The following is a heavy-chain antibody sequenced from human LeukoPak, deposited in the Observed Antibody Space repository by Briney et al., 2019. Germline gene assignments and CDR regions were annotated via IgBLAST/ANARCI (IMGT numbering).Heavy chain of an antibody. D-gene: IGHD1-1*01. CDR2: LSAGGDFT. V-gene: IGHV3-23*01. Sequence: GGSLRLSCAGSGFTFSSYAMYWVRQAPGKGLEWVSGLSAGGDFTYYADSVKGRFTISRDNSKNTLYMEMNSLRVEDTAVYYCAKRGNTISFFDPWGQGTLVTVSS. J-gene: IGHJ5*02. CDR1: GFTFSSYA. CDR3: AKRGNTISFFDP.